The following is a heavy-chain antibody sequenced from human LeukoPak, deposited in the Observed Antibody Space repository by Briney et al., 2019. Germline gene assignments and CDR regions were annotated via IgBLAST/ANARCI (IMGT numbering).Heavy chain of an antibody. Sequence: GGSLRLSCAASGFTFSSYWMSWVRQAPGKGLEWVANINQDGSEKYYVDSVKGRFTISRDNAKNSLYLQMNSLRAEDTAVYYCARGGRIAAAGNWGQGTLVTVSS. V-gene: IGHV3-7*01. CDR1: GFTFSSYW. J-gene: IGHJ4*02. D-gene: IGHD6-13*01. CDR3: ARGGRIAAAGN. CDR2: INQDGSEK.